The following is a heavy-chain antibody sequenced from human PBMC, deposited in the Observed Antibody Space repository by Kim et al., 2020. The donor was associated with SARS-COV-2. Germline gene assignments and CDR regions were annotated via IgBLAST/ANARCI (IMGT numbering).Heavy chain of an antibody. V-gene: IGHV3-21*01. D-gene: IGHD3-16*02. CDR3: ARDIVSSRTNAFDI. J-gene: IGHJ3*02. CDR2: ISSSSSYI. Sequence: GGSLRLSCAASGFTFSSYNMNWVRQAPGKGLEWVSSISSSSSYIYYADSVKGRFTISRDNAKNSLYLHLNSLRAEDTAVYYCARDIVSSRTNAFDIWGQGTMVTVSS. CDR1: GFTFSSYN.